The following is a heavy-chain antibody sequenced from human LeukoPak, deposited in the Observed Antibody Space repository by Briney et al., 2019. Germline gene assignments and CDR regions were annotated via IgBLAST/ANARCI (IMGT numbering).Heavy chain of an antibody. CDR3: ARDNGGSYASRIAFDI. V-gene: IGHV3-30*02. CDR2: IRHDESNS. J-gene: IGHJ3*02. Sequence: PGGSLRLSCAASGFTFSIYGMHWVRQAPGKGLEWVAFIRHDESNSYYADSVKGRFTISRDNAKNSLYLQMNSLRAEDTAVYYCARDNGGSYASRIAFDIWGQGTMVTVSS. D-gene: IGHD1-26*01. CDR1: GFTFSIYG.